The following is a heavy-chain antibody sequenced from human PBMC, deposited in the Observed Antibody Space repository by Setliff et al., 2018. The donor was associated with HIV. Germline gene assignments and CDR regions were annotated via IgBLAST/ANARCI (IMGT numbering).Heavy chain of an antibody. CDR3: ARVGHSSSYHYYGMDV. D-gene: IGHD6-13*01. J-gene: IGHJ6*02. CDR2: IIPMFGTG. Sequence: SVKVSCKTSGGTFSSYGISWVRQAPGQGLEWMGGIIPMFGTGFYAQKFQGRVTITTDESRSAAYMELSSLGSEDTAVFYCARVGHSSSYHYYGMDVWGQGTTVTVSS. CDR1: GGTFSSYG. V-gene: IGHV1-69*05.